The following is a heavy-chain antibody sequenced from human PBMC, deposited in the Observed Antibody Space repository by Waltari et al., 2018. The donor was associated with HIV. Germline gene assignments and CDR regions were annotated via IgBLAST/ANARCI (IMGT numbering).Heavy chain of an antibody. CDR1: GESFNDHS. D-gene: IGHD2-15*01. CDR3: ARWRDSLGYFSQCYFFDI. CDR2: INHRGVP. V-gene: IGHV4-34*01. Sequence: QVRLDQWRTNVLKPSETLSLTCAVYGESFNDHSWTWLRQPPGKGLEWIGAINHRGVPLYNPSWSRPLSISVDLSKNQCSLKVASRTAADTATYLCARWRDSLGYFSQCYFFDIWSQGHLVAVSS. J-gene: IGHJ4*02.